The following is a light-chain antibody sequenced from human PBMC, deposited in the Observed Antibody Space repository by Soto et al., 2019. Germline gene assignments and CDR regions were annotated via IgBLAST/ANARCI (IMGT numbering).Light chain of an antibody. Sequence: EILLTQSPDTLSLSPGERATLSCRAAQSVGTRLAWYQHKTGQAPRLLISGASSRATGIPDRFTGSGSETSFTLPISRLEPEDFALYYCQHYQSGHPITFGRGTRLEIK. CDR2: GAS. J-gene: IGKJ5*01. CDR3: QHYQSGHPIT. CDR1: QSVGTR. V-gene: IGKV3-20*01.